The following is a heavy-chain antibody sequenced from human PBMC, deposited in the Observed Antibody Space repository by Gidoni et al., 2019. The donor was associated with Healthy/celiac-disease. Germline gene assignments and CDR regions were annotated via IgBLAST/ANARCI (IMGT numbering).Heavy chain of an antibody. CDR3: ATQWELHAFDI. Sequence: QLQLQESGPGLVKPSETLSLTCPVSGGSISSSSYYWGWIRQPPGKGLEWIGSIYYSGSTYYNPSLKSRVTISVDTSKNQFSLKLSSVTAADTAVYYCATQWELHAFDIWGQGTMVTVSS. J-gene: IGHJ3*02. D-gene: IGHD1-26*01. CDR2: IYYSGST. CDR1: GGSISSSSYY. V-gene: IGHV4-39*01.